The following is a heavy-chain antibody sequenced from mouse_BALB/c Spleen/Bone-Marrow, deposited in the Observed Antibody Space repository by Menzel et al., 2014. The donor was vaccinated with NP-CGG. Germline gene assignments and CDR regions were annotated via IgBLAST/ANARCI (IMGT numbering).Heavy chain of an antibody. CDR2: GYLGNVYT. J-gene: IGHJ4*01. Sequence: QVQLQQSGPELVKPGASVRISCKSFGYTFTSYCLRGVKQMAGEGLEWIGGGYLGNVYTDYDVKFRGKATLTADKSSSTAYIQHSILPSEHTAVYLYARERRSRAMYYWGQGTSVPGSS. CDR1: GYTFTSYC. V-gene: IGHV1S56*01. CDR3: ARERRSRAMYY.